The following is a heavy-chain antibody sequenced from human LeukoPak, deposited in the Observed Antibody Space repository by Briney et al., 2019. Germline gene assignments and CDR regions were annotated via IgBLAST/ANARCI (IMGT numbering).Heavy chain of an antibody. CDR3: ARGSITMGFDP. CDR2: IYHSGST. J-gene: IGHJ5*02. V-gene: IGHV4-59*12. CDR1: GGSISSYY. D-gene: IGHD3-3*01. Sequence: PSETLSLTCTVSGGSISSYYWSWIRQPPGKGLEWIGYIYHSGSTYYNPSLKSRVTISVDRSKNQFSLKLSSVTAADTAVYYCARGSITMGFDPWGQGTLVTVSS.